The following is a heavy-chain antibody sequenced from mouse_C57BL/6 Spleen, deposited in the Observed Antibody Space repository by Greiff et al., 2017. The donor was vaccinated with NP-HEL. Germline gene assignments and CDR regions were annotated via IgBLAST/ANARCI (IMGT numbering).Heavy chain of an antibody. J-gene: IGHJ3*01. Sequence: EVQRVESGAELVRPGASVKLSCTASGFNIKDDYMHWVKQRPEQGLEWIGWIDPENGDTEYASKFQGKATITADTSSNTAYLQLSSLTSEDTAVYYCLDGYYAYWGQGTLVTVSA. CDR2: IDPENGDT. CDR3: LDGYYAY. CDR1: GFNIKDDY. V-gene: IGHV14-4*01. D-gene: IGHD2-3*01.